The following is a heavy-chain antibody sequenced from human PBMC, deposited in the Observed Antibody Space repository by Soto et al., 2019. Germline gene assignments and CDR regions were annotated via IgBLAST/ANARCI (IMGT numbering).Heavy chain of an antibody. D-gene: IGHD3-22*01. CDR3: ASREYDSTGWPPTYYYYGMDV. J-gene: IGHJ6*02. Sequence: ASVKVSCKASGGTFSSYAISWVRQAPGQGLEWMGGIIPIFGTANYAQKFQGRVTITADESTSTAYMELSSLRSEDTAVYYCASREYDSTGWPPTYYYYGMDVWGQGTTVTVSS. V-gene: IGHV1-69*13. CDR1: GGTFSSYA. CDR2: IIPIFGTA.